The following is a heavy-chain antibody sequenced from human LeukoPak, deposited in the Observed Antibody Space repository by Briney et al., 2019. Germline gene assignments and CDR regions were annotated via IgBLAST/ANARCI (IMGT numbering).Heavy chain of an antibody. D-gene: IGHD1-26*01. Sequence: GGSLRLSCAASGFTFSSYAMHWVRQAPGKGLVWVSRINSDGSSTSYADSVKGRFTISRDNAKNTLYLQMNSLRAEDTAVYYCARDVGAKVAFDIWGQGTMVTVSS. V-gene: IGHV3-74*01. CDR3: ARDVGAKVAFDI. CDR1: GFTFSSYA. J-gene: IGHJ3*02. CDR2: INSDGSST.